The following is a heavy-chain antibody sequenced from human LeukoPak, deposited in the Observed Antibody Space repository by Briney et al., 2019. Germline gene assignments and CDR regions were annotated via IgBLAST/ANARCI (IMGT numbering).Heavy chain of an antibody. CDR3: ARAAAGTLWYWFDP. V-gene: IGHV1-69*06. CDR2: IIPIFGTV. CDR1: GGTFSSYA. D-gene: IGHD6-13*01. Sequence: SVKVSCKASGGTFSSYAISWVRQAPGQGLEWMGGIIPIFGTVNYAQKFQGRVTITADKSTSTAYMELSSLRSEDTAVYYCARAAAGTLWYWFDPWGQGTLVTVSS. J-gene: IGHJ5*02.